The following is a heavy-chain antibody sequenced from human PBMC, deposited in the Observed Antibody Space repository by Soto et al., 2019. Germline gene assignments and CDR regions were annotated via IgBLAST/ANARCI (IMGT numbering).Heavy chain of an antibody. Sequence: QVQLVQSGAEVKKPGSSVKVSCKASGGTFSSYTISWVRQAPGQGLEWMGRIIPILGIANYAQRFQGRVTITADKSTSTAYMELSSLRSEDTAVYYCARSGVAGVGAFDIWGQGTMVTVSS. CDR2: IIPILGIA. CDR3: ARSGVAGVGAFDI. V-gene: IGHV1-69*02. J-gene: IGHJ3*02. D-gene: IGHD6-19*01. CDR1: GGTFSSYT.